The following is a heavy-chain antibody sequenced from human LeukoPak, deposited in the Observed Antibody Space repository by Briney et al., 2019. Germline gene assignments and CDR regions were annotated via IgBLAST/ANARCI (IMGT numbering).Heavy chain of an antibody. J-gene: IGHJ5*02. D-gene: IGHD5-12*01. CDR2: INGGGSST. Sequence: GGSLRLSCAASGFTFSSDWMHWVRQAPGKGLVWVSRINGGGSSTSYADSVKGRFTVSRDNAKNTLYLQMNSLIAEDTAVYYCARAASGYGRFDPWGQGTLVTVSS. CDR1: GFTFSSDW. V-gene: IGHV3-74*01. CDR3: ARAASGYGRFDP.